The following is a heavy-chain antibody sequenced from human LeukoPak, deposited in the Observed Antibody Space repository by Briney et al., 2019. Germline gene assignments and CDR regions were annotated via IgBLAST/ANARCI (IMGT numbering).Heavy chain of an antibody. J-gene: IGHJ4*02. CDR1: GGSISSYY. Sequence: ETLSLTCTVSGGSISSYYWSWIRQPPGKGLEWMGIIYPGDSDTRYSPSFQGQVTISADKSISTAYLQWSSLKASDTAMYYCARLGVGGSCYHYWGQGTLVTVSS. CDR3: ARLGVGGSCYHY. D-gene: IGHD2-15*01. V-gene: IGHV5-51*01. CDR2: IYPGDSDT.